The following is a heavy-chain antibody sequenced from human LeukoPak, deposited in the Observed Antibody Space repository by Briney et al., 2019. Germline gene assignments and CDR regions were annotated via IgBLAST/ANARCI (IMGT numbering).Heavy chain of an antibody. CDR2: ISSNGGST. D-gene: IGHD4-17*01. V-gene: IGHV3-64*01. CDR3: ARVVGDYGAFDI. CDR1: GITLSSYA. J-gene: IGHJ3*02. Sequence: AGGSLRLSCAASGITLSSYAMHWVRQAPGKGLEYVSAISSNGGSTYYANSVKGRFTISRDNSKNTLYLQMGSLRAEDMAVYYCARVVGDYGAFDIWGQGPMVTVSS.